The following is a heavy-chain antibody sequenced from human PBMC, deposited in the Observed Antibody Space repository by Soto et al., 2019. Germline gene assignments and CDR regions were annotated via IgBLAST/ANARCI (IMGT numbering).Heavy chain of an antibody. J-gene: IGHJ4*02. CDR3: VNYLHTGERC. D-gene: IGHD4-17*01. Sequence: GGSLRLSCSASGFSFSCHTMYWVRQAPGKGLEYVSAIGPNGGGLYYADSVKGRFSISRDNSKNTLYLQMSSLRPEDSAPYYCVNYLHTGERCWGQGTLVTVSS. CDR1: GFSFSCHT. V-gene: IGHV3-64D*06. CDR2: IGPNGGGL.